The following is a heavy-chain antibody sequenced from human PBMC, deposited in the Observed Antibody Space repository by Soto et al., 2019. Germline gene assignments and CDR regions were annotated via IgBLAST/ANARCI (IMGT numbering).Heavy chain of an antibody. D-gene: IGHD1-1*01. CDR3: ARLRGERSVWNDVGY. CDR2: IYYSGST. CDR1: GGSISSSSYY. Sequence: SETLSLTCTVSGGSISSSSYYWGWIRQPPGKGLEWIGSIYYSGSTYYNPSLKSRVTISVDTSKNQFSLKLSSVTAADTAVYYCARLRGERSVWNDVGYWGQGTLVTVSS. J-gene: IGHJ4*02. V-gene: IGHV4-39*01.